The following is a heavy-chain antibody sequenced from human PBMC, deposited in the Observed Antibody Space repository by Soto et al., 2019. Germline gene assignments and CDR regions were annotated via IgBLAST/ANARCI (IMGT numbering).Heavy chain of an antibody. D-gene: IGHD3-22*01. Sequence: GASVKVSCKASGGTFSSYTISWVRQAPGQGLEWMGRIIPILGIANYAQKFQGRVTITADKSTSTAYMELSSLRSEDTAVYYCARVGSYYDSRGPKNKVFDIGGKGKMVTVPS. V-gene: IGHV1-69*02. CDR1: GGTFSSYT. J-gene: IGHJ3*02. CDR2: IIPILGIA. CDR3: ARVGSYYDSRGPKNKVFDI.